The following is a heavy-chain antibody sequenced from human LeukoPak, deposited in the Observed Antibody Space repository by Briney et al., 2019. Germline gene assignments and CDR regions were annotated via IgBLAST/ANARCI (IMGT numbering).Heavy chain of an antibody. CDR1: GFTVSNDY. CDR2: ISSSSNTI. J-gene: IGHJ4*02. D-gene: IGHD3-16*01. V-gene: IGHV3-48*02. Sequence: PGGSLRLSCAASGFTVSNDYMSWVRQAPGEGLEWVSYISSSSNTIYYADSVKGRFTISRDNAKNSLYLQMNSLRDEDTAVYYCARKGELDYWGQGTLVTVSS. CDR3: ARKGELDY.